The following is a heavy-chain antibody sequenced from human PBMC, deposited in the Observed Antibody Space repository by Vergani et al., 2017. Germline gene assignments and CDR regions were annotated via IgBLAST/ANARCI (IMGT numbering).Heavy chain of an antibody. CDR2: ISYDGSNK. CDR1: GFRFSNYW. J-gene: IGHJ4*02. CDR3: ARYSSSSQGFDY. V-gene: IGHV3-30-3*01. D-gene: IGHD6-6*01. Sequence: VEVVESGGGLVQPGGSLRLSCAASGFRFSNYWMHWLRQAPGKGLEWVAVISYDGSNKYYADSVKGRFTISRDNSKNTLYLQMNSLRAEDTAVYYCARYSSSSQGFDYWGQGTLVTVSS.